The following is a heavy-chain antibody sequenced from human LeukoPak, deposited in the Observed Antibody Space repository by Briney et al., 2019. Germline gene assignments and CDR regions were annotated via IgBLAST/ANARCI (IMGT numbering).Heavy chain of an antibody. Sequence: AGGSLRLSCAASGFTFSNAWMSWVRQAPGKGLEWVGRIKSKTDGETTDYAAPVKGRFTISRDDSKNTLYLQMNSLRAEDTAVYYCARVGIQLWAQYYFDYWGQGTLVTVSS. J-gene: IGHJ4*02. V-gene: IGHV3-15*01. CDR1: GFTFSNAW. CDR2: IKSKTDGETT. D-gene: IGHD5-18*01. CDR3: ARVGIQLWAQYYFDY.